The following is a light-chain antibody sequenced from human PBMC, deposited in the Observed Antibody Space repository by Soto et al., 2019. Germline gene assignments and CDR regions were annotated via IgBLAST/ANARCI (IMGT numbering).Light chain of an antibody. CDR3: QQYNSYWT. V-gene: IGKV1-5*03. Sequence: DIQMTQSPSTLSASVGDRVTITCRASQSISNLLAWYQQKPGKAPKLLIYKASSLESGVPSRFSGSGSGTESTLTISSLQPDDFAAYYCQQYNSYWTFGQGTKVEIK. CDR2: KAS. CDR1: QSISNL. J-gene: IGKJ1*01.